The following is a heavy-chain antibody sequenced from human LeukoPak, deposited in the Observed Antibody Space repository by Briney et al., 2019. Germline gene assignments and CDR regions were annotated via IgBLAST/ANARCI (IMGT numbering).Heavy chain of an antibody. CDR3: ASLLRDSSGYYACFDY. CDR2: INHSGST. D-gene: IGHD3-22*01. J-gene: IGHJ4*02. V-gene: IGHV4-34*01. CDR1: GGSFSGDY. Sequence: PSETLSLTCAVYGGSFSGDYWSWIRQPPGKGLEWIGQINHSGSTNYNPSLKSRVTISVDTSKNQLSLKLSSVTAADTAVYYCASLLRDSSGYYACFDYWGQGTLVTVSS.